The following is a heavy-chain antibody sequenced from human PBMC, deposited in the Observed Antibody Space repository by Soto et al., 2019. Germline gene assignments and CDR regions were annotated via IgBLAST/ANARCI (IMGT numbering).Heavy chain of an antibody. J-gene: IGHJ6*02. D-gene: IGHD1-26*01. CDR1: GSTFNTDA. CDR2: LIPIFGAP. V-gene: IGHV1-69*13. CDR3: ARVVGASTPHYFYGMDV. Sequence: GASVKVSCKASGSTFNTDAIGWVRQAPGQGLEWMGALIPIFGAPTYAQRFQGRLTITADESTRKTYMDLSSLGSEDTAVYYCARVVGASTPHYFYGMDVWGQGTMVTVSS.